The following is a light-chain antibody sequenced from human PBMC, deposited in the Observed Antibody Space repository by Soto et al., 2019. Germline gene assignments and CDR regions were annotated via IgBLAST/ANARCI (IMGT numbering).Light chain of an antibody. CDR1: QSMSDS. V-gene: IGKV1-39*01. CDR3: QQSYSNSYT. Sequence: DIQLTQSPSSLSASVGDRVTISCRASQSMSDSLNWYQQKSGNAPKLLIYSGSTLEIGVPSRFSGSGSGTDFTLTISSLQPEDFGTYFCQQSYSNSYTFGQGTTLEIK. CDR2: SGS. J-gene: IGKJ2*01.